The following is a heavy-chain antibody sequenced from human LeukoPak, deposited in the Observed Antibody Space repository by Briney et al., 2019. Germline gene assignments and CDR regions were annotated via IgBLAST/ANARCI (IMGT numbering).Heavy chain of an antibody. CDR2: ISAYNGDT. Sequence: ASVKVSCKTSGYTFTTYDINWVRQAPGQGLEWMGWISAYNGDTNYAQKFQGRVTITADKSTSTAYMELSSLRSEDTAVYYCARDGQRNDYWGQGTLVTVSS. V-gene: IGHV1-18*01. CDR1: GYTFTTYD. J-gene: IGHJ4*02. CDR3: ARDGQRNDY. D-gene: IGHD5-24*01.